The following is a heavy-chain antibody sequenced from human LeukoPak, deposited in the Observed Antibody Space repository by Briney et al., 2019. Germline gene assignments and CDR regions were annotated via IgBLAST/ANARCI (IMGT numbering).Heavy chain of an antibody. CDR3: AKDRYSSSWYRFGWFDP. CDR2: VNGGGSST. Sequence: GGSLRLSCAASGFTFSASAMTWVRQAPAKGLEWVSSVNGGGSSTYYADSVKGRFTISRDNSKNTLYLQMNSLRAEDTAVYYCAKDRYSSSWYRFGWFDPWGQGTLVTVSS. D-gene: IGHD6-13*01. J-gene: IGHJ5*02. CDR1: GFTFSASA. V-gene: IGHV3-23*01.